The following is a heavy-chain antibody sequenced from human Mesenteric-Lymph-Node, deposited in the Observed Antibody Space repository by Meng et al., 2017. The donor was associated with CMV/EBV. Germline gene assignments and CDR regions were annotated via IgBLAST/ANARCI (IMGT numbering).Heavy chain of an antibody. CDR2: IYYDGST. CDR1: GDSVSSGTYY. Sequence: SETLSLTCTVSGDSVSSGTYYWTWIRQSPGKGLEWIGYIYYDGSTKYNPSLKSRVSISEDTSKNHFSLKLNSVTAADTAVYFCARGMGISHYYYYAFDVWGQGTTVTVSS. V-gene: IGHV4-61*03. CDR3: ARGMGISHYYYYAFDV. J-gene: IGHJ6*02. D-gene: IGHD7-27*01.